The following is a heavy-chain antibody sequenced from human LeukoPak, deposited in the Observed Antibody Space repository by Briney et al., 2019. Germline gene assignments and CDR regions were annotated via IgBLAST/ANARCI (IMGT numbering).Heavy chain of an antibody. CDR3: AKDRGGLITMAPAS. J-gene: IGHJ4*02. CDR2: ISGSGGST. Sequence: GGTLRLSCAASGFTFSSYGMSWVRQAPGKGLEWVSAISGSGGSTYYADSVKGRFTISRDNSKNTLYLQMNGLRAEDTAVYYCAKDRGGLITMAPASWGQGTLVTVSS. V-gene: IGHV3-23*01. CDR1: GFTFSSYG. D-gene: IGHD3-10*01.